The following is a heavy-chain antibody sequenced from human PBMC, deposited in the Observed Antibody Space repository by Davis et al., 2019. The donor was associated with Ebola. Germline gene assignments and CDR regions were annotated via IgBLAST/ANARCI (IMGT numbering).Heavy chain of an antibody. CDR3: ARRVGARSGFDY. Sequence: AASVKVSCKASGYTFSSYDINWVRQATGQGLEWMGWMNPNSGNTGYAQKFQGRITMTRNTSINTAYMELNSLRSEDTAVYYCARRVGARSGFDYWGQGTKVTVSS. V-gene: IGHV1-8*01. D-gene: IGHD1-26*01. CDR1: GYTFSSYD. J-gene: IGHJ4*02. CDR2: MNPNSGNT.